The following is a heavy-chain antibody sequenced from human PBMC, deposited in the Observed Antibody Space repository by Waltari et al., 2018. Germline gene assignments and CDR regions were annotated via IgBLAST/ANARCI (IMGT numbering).Heavy chain of an antibody. V-gene: IGHV4-38-2*01. CDR3: AGGQWLDFDY. D-gene: IGHD6-19*01. Sequence: QVQLQESGPGLVKPSETLSLTCAVSGYSISSGYYWGWIRQPPGKGLEWIGSIYHSGSTYYSPSLKSRVTISVDTAKNQFSRKLSSVTAADTAVYYCAGGQWLDFDYWGQGTLVTVSS. CDR2: IYHSGST. J-gene: IGHJ4*02. CDR1: GYSISSGYY.